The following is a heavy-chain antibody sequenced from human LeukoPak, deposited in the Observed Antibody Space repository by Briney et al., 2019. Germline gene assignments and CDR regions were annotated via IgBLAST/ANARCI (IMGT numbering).Heavy chain of an antibody. V-gene: IGHV3-23*01. Sequence: GGSLRLSCAASGFTFSSYAMSWVRQAPGKGLEWVSAISGSGGSTYYADSVKGRFTISRDNSKNTLYLQMNSLRAEDTAVYYCATSNRIAVAGYFDYWGQGTLVIVSS. CDR3: ATSNRIAVAGYFDY. D-gene: IGHD6-19*01. CDR1: GFTFSSYA. CDR2: ISGSGGST. J-gene: IGHJ4*02.